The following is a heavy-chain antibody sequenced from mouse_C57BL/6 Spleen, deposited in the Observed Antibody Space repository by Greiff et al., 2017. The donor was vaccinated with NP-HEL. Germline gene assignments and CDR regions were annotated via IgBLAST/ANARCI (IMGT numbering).Heavy chain of an antibody. D-gene: IGHD1-1*01. Sequence: QVQLKQSGAELARPGASVKLSCKASGYTFTSYGISWVKQRTGQGLEWIGEIYPRSGNTYYNEKFKGKATLTADKSSSTAYMQLSSLTSEDSAVYFCARGSSYVDYWGQGTTLTVSS. V-gene: IGHV1-81*01. CDR3: ARGSSYVDY. CDR2: IYPRSGNT. J-gene: IGHJ2*01. CDR1: GYTFTSYG.